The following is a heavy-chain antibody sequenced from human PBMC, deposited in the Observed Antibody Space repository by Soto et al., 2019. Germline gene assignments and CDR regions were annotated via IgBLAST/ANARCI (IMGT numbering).Heavy chain of an antibody. CDR3: ERVGPSREVPYPFDY. V-gene: IGHV1-18*01. CDR1: GYTFSTYG. D-gene: IGHD1-26*01. CDR2: SSAYNHYT. Sequence: QVDLVQSGPEVRKPGASVNVSCKASGYTFSTYGISWVRQAPGQGLEWMGWSSAYNHYTNYAQKFQGRDTLTTDSSPNTAYIELRSLRSGDTAMYFCERVGPSREVPYPFDYWGQGTLVTVSS. J-gene: IGHJ4*02.